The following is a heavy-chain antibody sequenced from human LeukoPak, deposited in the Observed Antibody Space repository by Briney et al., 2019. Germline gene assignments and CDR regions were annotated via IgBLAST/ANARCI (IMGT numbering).Heavy chain of an antibody. J-gene: IGHJ4*02. CDR1: GFRFSNYG. Sequence: GGSLRLSCVASGFRFSNYGMNWVRQAPGKGLEWVSGIIPTGSTTYYANSVKGRFTISRDNSKNTVYLQLNSLRVEDTAQYYCAKDIRWASFESWGQGTLVTVSS. CDR2: IIPTGSTT. CDR3: AKDIRWASFES. D-gene: IGHD3-16*01. V-gene: IGHV3-23*01.